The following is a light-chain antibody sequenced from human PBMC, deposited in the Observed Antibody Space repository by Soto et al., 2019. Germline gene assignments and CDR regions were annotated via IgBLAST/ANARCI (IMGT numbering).Light chain of an antibody. V-gene: IGLV7-46*01. CDR2: DTS. J-gene: IGLJ3*02. CDR1: TGAITSGHY. CDR3: LLSYSGARV. Sequence: QAVVTQEPSLTVSPGGKVTLTCGPSTGAITSGHYPYWFQQKPGQAPRTLFYDTSNKHSWTPARFSGSFLGGKAALTLSGAQPEDEAEYYCLLSYSGARVFGGGTKLTVL.